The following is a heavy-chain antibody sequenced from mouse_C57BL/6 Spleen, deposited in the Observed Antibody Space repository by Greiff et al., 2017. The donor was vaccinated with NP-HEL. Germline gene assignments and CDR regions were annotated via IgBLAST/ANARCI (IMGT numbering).Heavy chain of an antibody. V-gene: IGHV5-12*01. CDR1: GFTFSDYY. D-gene: IGHD2-5*01. CDR2: ISNGGGST. Sequence: EVQVVESGGGLVQPGGSLKLSCAASGFTFSDYYMYWVRQTPEKRLEWVAYISNGGGSTYYPDTVKGRFTISRDNAKNTLYLQMSRLKSEDTAMYYCARAYYSNYGWFAYWGQGTLVTVSA. CDR3: ARAYYSNYGWFAY. J-gene: IGHJ3*01.